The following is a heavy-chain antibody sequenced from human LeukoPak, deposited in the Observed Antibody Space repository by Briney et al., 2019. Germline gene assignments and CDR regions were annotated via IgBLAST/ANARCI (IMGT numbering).Heavy chain of an antibody. J-gene: IGHJ4*02. Sequence: AGGSLRLSCAASGFSFGSYAKSWVRQAPGKGLEWISTISGRGGRTYYADSVQGRSTISRDNSKDTLYLQVNSLRVEDTAAYYCAKDLVRLGETALVGSPYWGQGTLVTVSS. V-gene: IGHV3-23*01. D-gene: IGHD5-18*01. CDR3: AKDLVRLGETALVGSPY. CDR2: ISGRGGRT. CDR1: GFSFGSYA.